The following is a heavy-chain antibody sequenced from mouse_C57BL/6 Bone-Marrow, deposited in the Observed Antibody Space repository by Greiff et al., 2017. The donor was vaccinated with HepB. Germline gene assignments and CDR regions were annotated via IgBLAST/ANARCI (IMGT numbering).Heavy chain of an antibody. CDR2: IYPRSGNT. D-gene: IGHD4-1*01. Sequence: QVQLQQSGAELARPGASVKLSCKASGYTFPSYGISWVKQRTGQGLEWIGEIYPRSGNTYYNEKFKGKATLTADKSSSTAYMRLRNLTSDDSAVYFCARWDYYYSMDYWGQGTSVTVSS. J-gene: IGHJ4*01. CDR1: GYTFPSYG. V-gene: IGHV1-81*01. CDR3: ARWDYYYSMDY.